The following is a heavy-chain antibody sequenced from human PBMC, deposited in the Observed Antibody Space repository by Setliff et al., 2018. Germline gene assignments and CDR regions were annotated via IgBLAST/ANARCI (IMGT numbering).Heavy chain of an antibody. CDR1: GGSISSSSYY. CDR3: ARGRGYSYVGITYYFDY. V-gene: IGHV4-39*07. J-gene: IGHJ4*02. Sequence: SETLSLTCTVSGGSISSSSYYWGWIRQPPGKGLEWIGSIYYSGSTYYNPSLKSRATISVDTSKNQFSLKLSSVTAADTAVYYCARGRGYSYVGITYYFDYWGQGTLVTVSS. D-gene: IGHD5-18*01. CDR2: IYYSGST.